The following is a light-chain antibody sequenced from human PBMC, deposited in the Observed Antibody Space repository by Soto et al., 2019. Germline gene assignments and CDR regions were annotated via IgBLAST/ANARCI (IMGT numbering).Light chain of an antibody. V-gene: IGKV3-20*01. J-gene: IGKJ1*01. CDR3: QQYGSSPRA. Sequence: EIVLTHSPGTLSLFPGERATLSCRASQSVSSSYLAWYQQKPGQAPRLLIYGASSRATGIPDRFSGSGSGTDFTLTISRLEPEDFAVYYCQQYGSSPRAFGQGTKVEI. CDR2: GAS. CDR1: QSVSSSY.